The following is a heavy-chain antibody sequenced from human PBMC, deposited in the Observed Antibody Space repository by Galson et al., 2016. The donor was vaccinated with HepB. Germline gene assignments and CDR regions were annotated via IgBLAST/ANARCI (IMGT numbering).Heavy chain of an antibody. D-gene: IGHD4-17*01. CDR1: GYTFNTFD. Sequence: SVKVSCKASGYTFNTFDINWVRQAPGQRLEWMGWINAGNGHTKYSQKFQGRVTITRDTTASTACMELSSLRSEDTAVYYCARDLTTVTGNDYFDSWGQGTLVTVSS. V-gene: IGHV1-3*01. J-gene: IGHJ4*02. CDR3: ARDLTTVTGNDYFDS. CDR2: INAGNGHT.